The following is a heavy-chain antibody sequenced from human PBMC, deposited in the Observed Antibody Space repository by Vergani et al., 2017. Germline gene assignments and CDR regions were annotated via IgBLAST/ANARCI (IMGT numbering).Heavy chain of an antibody. D-gene: IGHD2-2*01. J-gene: IGHJ4*02. CDR1: GGSITSSSYY. Sequence: QLHLQESGPGLVKPSETLALTCTVSGGSITSSSYYWGWIRQPPGKGLEWIGNIYHSGGAYYNPSLKGRVTISVDTSKNQFSLEVTSVTAADTALYFCRAYCTGTTCYRWDIWGQGTLVTVSS. V-gene: IGHV4-39*01. CDR2: IYHSGGA. CDR3: RAYCTGTTCYRWDI.